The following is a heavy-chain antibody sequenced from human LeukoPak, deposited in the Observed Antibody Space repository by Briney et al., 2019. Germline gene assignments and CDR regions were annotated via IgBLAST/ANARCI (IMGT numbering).Heavy chain of an antibody. Sequence: SETLSLTCTVSGGSISRYYWSWIRQPPGKGLEWIGDIYYSGSTNYNPSLKSRVTISVDTSKNQFSLNLSSVTAADTAVYYCASSTCSGGSCSIDYWGQGTLVTVSS. J-gene: IGHJ4*02. CDR1: GGSISRYY. CDR2: IYYSGST. CDR3: ASSTCSGGSCSIDY. D-gene: IGHD2-15*01. V-gene: IGHV4-59*01.